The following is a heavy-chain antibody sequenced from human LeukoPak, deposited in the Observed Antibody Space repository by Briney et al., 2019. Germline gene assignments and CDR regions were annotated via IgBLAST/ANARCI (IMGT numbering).Heavy chain of an antibody. V-gene: IGHV4-34*01. CDR2: INHSGST. J-gene: IGHJ4*02. D-gene: IGHD3-22*01. Sequence: SETLSLTCAVYGGSFSGYYWSWIRQPPGKGLEWIGEINHSGSTNYNPSLKSRVTISVDTSKNRFSLKLSSVTAADTAVYYCARGDSSGSLDYWGQGTLVTVSS. CDR1: GGSFSGYY. CDR3: ARGDSSGSLDY.